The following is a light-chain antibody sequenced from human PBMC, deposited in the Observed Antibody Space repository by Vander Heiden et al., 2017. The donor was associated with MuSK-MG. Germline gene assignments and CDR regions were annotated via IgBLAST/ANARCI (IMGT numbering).Light chain of an antibody. CDR1: VSDVGGYTY. J-gene: IGLJ2*01. Sequence: QSALTQPASVSGSPGQSITISCTGTVSDVGGYTYFSLYQQHPDKAPKLMIFDVSNRPSGVSNRFSGSKSGNTASLTISGLQAEDEADDYCSSYTSSSTLGVFGGGTKLTVL. V-gene: IGLV2-14*03. CDR2: DVS. CDR3: SSYTSSSTLGV.